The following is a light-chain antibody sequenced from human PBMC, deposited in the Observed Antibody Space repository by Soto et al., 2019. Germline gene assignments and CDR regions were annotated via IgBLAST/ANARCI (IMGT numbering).Light chain of an antibody. Sequence: QSVLTQPPSASGSPGQSVTISCTGSNNDIGGHTYVSWYQQLPGKAPKLIIYEVNKRPSGIPDRFSGSKSGNTASLTVSGLQPEDEAEYFCSSYSRSINYVFGTGTKVTVL. V-gene: IGLV2-8*01. CDR1: NNDIGGHTY. CDR2: EVN. J-gene: IGLJ1*01. CDR3: SSYSRSINYV.